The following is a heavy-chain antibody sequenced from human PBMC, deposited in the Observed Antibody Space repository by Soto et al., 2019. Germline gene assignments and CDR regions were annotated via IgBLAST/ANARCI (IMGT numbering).Heavy chain of an antibody. D-gene: IGHD3-22*01. CDR1: GGSISSGDYY. Sequence: TLSLTCTVSGGSISSGDYYWSWIRQPPGKALEWLALIYWNDDKRYSPSLKNRLTITKDTSKNQVVLTVTNKEPVDTATYYCAHSPPYYYDSKGQKRGPFDVWAQGTLVTVSS. CDR3: AHSPPYYYDSKGQKRGPFDV. CDR2: IYWNDDK. J-gene: IGHJ3*01. V-gene: IGHV2-5*01.